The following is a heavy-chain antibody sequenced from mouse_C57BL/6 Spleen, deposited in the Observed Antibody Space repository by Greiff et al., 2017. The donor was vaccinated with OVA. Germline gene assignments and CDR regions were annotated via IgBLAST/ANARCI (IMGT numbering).Heavy chain of an antibody. D-gene: IGHD4-1*01. J-gene: IGHJ3*01. V-gene: IGHV8-12*01. Sequence: QVTLKVSGPGLLQSSQTLSLTCSFSGFSLTTSGMGVSWIRQPSGKGLEWLAHIYWGGDKRYNPSLNSRLTISKDTSRNQGFLKITSVDTADTATDDCARIRTGTGFAYWGQGTLVTVSA. CDR2: IYWGGDK. CDR3: ARIRTGTGFAY. CDR1: GFSLTTSGMG.